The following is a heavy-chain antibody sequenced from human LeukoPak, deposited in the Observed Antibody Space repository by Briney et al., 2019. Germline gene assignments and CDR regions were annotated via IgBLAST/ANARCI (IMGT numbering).Heavy chain of an antibody. V-gene: IGHV3-74*01. CDR3: ARGGSSGNGDY. Sequence: PGGSLRLSCAASGFTFSSYWMHWVRQAPGKGLVWVSRISGDASTTNYADSVNGRFTISRDNAKNTLYLQMNSLRAEDTAVYYCARGGSSGNGDYGGEGTLVTVSS. CDR1: GFTFSSYW. D-gene: IGHD3-22*01. J-gene: IGHJ4*02. CDR2: ISGDASTT.